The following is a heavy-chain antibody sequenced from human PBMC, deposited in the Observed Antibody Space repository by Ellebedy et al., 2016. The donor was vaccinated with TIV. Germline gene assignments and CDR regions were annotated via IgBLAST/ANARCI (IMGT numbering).Heavy chain of an antibody. J-gene: IGHJ4*02. CDR1: GFTFSNYA. D-gene: IGHD3-3*01. CDR2: ISGSGAST. Sequence: GESLKISCAASGFTFSNYAMTWVRQAPGKGLEWVSSISGSGASTYYADSVKGRFTISRDNAKNSLYLQMNSLRAEETAVYYCARDKDFWSGYFCDYWGQGTLVTVSS. V-gene: IGHV3-23*01. CDR3: ARDKDFWSGYFCDY.